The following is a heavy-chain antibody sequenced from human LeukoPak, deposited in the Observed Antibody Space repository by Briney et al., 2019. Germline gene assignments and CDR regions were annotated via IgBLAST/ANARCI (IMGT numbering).Heavy chain of an antibody. CDR1: GGSISSYY. CDR2: IYYSGST. D-gene: IGHD1-26*01. Sequence: NASETLSLTCTVSGGSISSYYWSWIRQPPGKGLEWIGYIYYSGSTNYNPSLKSRVTISVDTSKNQFSLKLSSVTAADTAVYYCARDQDLLGMDVWGQGTTVTVSS. V-gene: IGHV4-59*01. J-gene: IGHJ6*02. CDR3: ARDQDLLGMDV.